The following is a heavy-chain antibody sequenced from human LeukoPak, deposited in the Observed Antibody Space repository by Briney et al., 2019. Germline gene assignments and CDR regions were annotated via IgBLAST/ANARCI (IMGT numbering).Heavy chain of an antibody. CDR1: GFIFRNYY. CDR2: ISSSGSKI. V-gene: IGHV3-11*04. D-gene: IGHD3-10*01. CDR3: AKDPVPSYYGSGSADY. Sequence: GGSLRLSCEASGFIFRNYYMNWIRQTPGKGLEWVSYISSSGSKIYYADSVKGRFTISRDNAKNSLYLQTNSLRAEDTAVYYCAKDPVPSYYGSGSADYWGQGTLVTVSS. J-gene: IGHJ4*02.